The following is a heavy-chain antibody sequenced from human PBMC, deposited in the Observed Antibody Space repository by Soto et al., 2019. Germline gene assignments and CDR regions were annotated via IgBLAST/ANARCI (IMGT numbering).Heavy chain of an antibody. Sequence: GGSLRLSCAASGFTFSNAWMSWVRQAPGKGLEWVGRIKSKTDGGTTDYAAPVKGGFTISRDDSKNTLYLQMNSLKTEDTAVYYCTTPDIVVVPAAAEFDYWGQGTLVTVSS. V-gene: IGHV3-15*01. CDR1: GFTFSNAW. J-gene: IGHJ4*02. D-gene: IGHD2-2*01. CDR3: TTPDIVVVPAAAEFDY. CDR2: IKSKTDGGTT.